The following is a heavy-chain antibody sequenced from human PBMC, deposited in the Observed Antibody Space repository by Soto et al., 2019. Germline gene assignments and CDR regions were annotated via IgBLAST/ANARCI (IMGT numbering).Heavy chain of an antibody. D-gene: IGHD5-12*01. CDR2: IIPILGIA. V-gene: IGHV1-69*02. Sequence: QVQLVQSGAEVKKPGSSVKVSCKASGGTFSSYTISWVRQAPGQGLEWMGRIIPILGIANYARKFQGRVTITADKSTSTAYMELSSLRSEDTAVYYCATVEMATIRLDYWGQGTLVTVSS. CDR1: GGTFSSYT. CDR3: ATVEMATIRLDY. J-gene: IGHJ4*02.